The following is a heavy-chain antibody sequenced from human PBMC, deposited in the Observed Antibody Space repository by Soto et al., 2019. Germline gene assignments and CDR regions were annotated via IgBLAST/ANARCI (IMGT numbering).Heavy chain of an antibody. D-gene: IGHD3-3*02. CDR2: IYHSGST. Sequence: QVQLQESGPGLVKPSGTLSLTCAVSGGSISSSNWWSWVRQPPGKGLEWIGEIYHSGSTNYNPSLKSXXIXSXXKSKNQFSLKLSSVTAADTAVYYCARVLGNDAFDIWGQGTMVTVSS. CDR1: GGSISSSNW. J-gene: IGHJ3*02. V-gene: IGHV4-4*02. CDR3: ARVLGNDAFDI.